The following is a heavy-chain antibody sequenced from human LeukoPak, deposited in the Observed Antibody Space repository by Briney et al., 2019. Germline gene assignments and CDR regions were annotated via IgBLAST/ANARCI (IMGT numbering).Heavy chain of an antibody. D-gene: IGHD3-10*01. Sequence: ASVKVSCKASGYTFTGYYMHWVRQAPGQGLEWMGWISTYNGNTNYAQKFQGRVTMTTDTSTSTAYMELRSLRSDDTAMYYCARVDYGSGSSGAFDIWGQGTMVTVSS. CDR3: ARVDYGSGSSGAFDI. CDR2: ISTYNGNT. CDR1: GYTFTGYY. V-gene: IGHV1-18*04. J-gene: IGHJ3*02.